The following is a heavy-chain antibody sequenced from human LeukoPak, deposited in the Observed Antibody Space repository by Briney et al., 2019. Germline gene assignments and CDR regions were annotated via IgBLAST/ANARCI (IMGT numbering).Heavy chain of an antibody. CDR3: ARSVGATSRVGY. V-gene: IGHV1-2*02. D-gene: IGHD1-26*01. Sequence: ASVTVSCTASGYTFTGYYMHWVRQAPGQGLEWMGWINPNSGGTNYAQKFQGRVTMTRDTSISTAYMELSRLRSDDTAVYYCARSVGATSRVGYWGQGTLVTVSS. J-gene: IGHJ4*02. CDR1: GYTFTGYY. CDR2: INPNSGGT.